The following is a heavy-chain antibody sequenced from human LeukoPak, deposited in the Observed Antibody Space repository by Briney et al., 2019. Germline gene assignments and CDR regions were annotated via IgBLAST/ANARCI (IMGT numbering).Heavy chain of an antibody. D-gene: IGHD4-17*01. CDR3: ARGVIDYGDSRWYPRGAFDI. V-gene: IGHV3-66*01. CDR1: VFTVSSNY. Sequence: PGRSLRLSCAASVFTVSSNYMSCVRQAPRKGLEWVSVIYSGGSTYYADSVKGRFTISRDNSKSTLYLQMHRLRAEDTAVYYCARGVIDYGDSRWYPRGAFDIWGQGTMVTVSS. J-gene: IGHJ3*02. CDR2: IYSGGST.